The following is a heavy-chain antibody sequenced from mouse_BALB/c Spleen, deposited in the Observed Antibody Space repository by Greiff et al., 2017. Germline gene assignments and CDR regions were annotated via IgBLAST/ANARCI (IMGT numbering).Heavy chain of an antibody. CDR2: ISSGGSYT. D-gene: IGHD1-2*01. CDR3: TRGGLLRVRGYFDV. Sequence: EVQRVESGGGLVKPGGSLKLSCAASGFTFSSYTMSWVRQTPEKRLEWVATISSGGSYTYYPDSVKGRFTISRDNAKNTLYLQMSSLKSEDTAMYYWTRGGLLRVRGYFDVWGAGTTVTVAS. V-gene: IGHV5-6-4*01. CDR1: GFTFSSYT. J-gene: IGHJ1*01.